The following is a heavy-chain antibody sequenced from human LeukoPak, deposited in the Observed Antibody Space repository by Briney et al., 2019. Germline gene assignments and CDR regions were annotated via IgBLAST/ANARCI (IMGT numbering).Heavy chain of an antibody. D-gene: IGHD4-23*01. J-gene: IGHJ4*02. V-gene: IGHV1-69*04. Sequence: ASVKVSCKASGGTFSSYAISWVRQAPGQGLEWMGRIIPILGIANYAQKFQGRVTITADKSTSTAYMELSSLRSEDTAAYYCARDHDYGGNSGFDYWGQGTLVTVSS. CDR1: GGTFSSYA. CDR3: ARDHDYGGNSGFDY. CDR2: IIPILGIA.